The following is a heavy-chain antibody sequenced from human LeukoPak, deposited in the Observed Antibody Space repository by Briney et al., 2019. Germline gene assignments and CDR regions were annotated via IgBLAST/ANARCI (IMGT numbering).Heavy chain of an antibody. Sequence: PSETLSLTCAVYGGSFSGYYWSWIRQSPRKGLEWIGEINHSGSTNYNPSLKSRVTISVDTSKNQFSLKLTSVTAADTAVYYCAKSNGYGLIDIWGQGTMVTVSS. CDR1: GGSFSGYY. J-gene: IGHJ3*02. V-gene: IGHV4-34*01. D-gene: IGHD3-22*01. CDR3: AKSNGYGLIDI. CDR2: INHSGST.